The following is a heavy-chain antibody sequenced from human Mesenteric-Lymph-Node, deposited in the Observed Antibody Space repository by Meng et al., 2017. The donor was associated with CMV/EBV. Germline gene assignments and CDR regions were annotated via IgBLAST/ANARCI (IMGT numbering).Heavy chain of an antibody. CDR2: IKRKSDGGTT. V-gene: IGHV3-15*01. D-gene: IGHD4-17*01. CDR1: GIIFSNAW. Sequence: ESLKISCSVSGIIFSNAWMSWVRQAPGKGLEWVGRIKRKSDGGTTDYAAPVKGKFTISRDDSQDTLYLQINSLKTDDTAVYYCTTDYGDYPNYFDSWGQGTLVTVSS. J-gene: IGHJ4*02. CDR3: TTDYGDYPNYFDS.